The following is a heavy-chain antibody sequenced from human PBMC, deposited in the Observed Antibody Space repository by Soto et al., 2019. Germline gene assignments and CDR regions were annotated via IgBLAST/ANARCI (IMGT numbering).Heavy chain of an antibody. CDR2: ISSSSSYI. CDR3: ASHYDSSLSNWFDP. Sequence: PGGSLRLSCAASGFTFSSYSMNWVRQAPGKGLEWVSSISSSSSYIYYADSVKGRFTISRDNAKNSLYLQMNSLRAEDTAVYYCASHYDSSLSNWFDPWGQGTLVTVSS. J-gene: IGHJ5*02. D-gene: IGHD3-22*01. V-gene: IGHV3-21*01. CDR1: GFTFSSYS.